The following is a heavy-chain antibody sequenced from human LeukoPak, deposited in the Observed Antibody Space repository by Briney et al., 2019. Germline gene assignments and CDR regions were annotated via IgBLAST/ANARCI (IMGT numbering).Heavy chain of an antibody. V-gene: IGHV4-59*08. D-gene: IGHD3-16*01. CDR1: GGSISSYY. CDR3: ARHKASDYVWGSYDY. J-gene: IGHJ4*02. CDR2: IYYSGST. Sequence: TSETLSLTCTVSGGSISSYYWSWIRQPAGKGLEWIGYIYYSGSTNYNPSLKSRVTISVDTSKNQFSLKLSSVTAADTAVYYCARHKASDYVWGSYDYWGQGTLVTVSS.